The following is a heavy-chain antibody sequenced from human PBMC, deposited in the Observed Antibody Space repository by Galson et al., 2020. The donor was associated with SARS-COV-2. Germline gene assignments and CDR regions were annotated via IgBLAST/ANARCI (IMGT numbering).Heavy chain of an antibody. V-gene: IGHV3-21*01. J-gene: IGHJ4*02. CDR2: ISSSSSYI. D-gene: IGHD1-26*01. Sequence: GESLRISCAGSAFTFSSYSMNWVRQAPGKGLEWVSSISSSSSYIYYADSVKGRFTISRDNAKNSLYLQMNSLRADDTAVYYCARQSASYSDYWGQGTLVTVSS. CDR3: ARQSASYSDY. CDR1: AFTFSSYS.